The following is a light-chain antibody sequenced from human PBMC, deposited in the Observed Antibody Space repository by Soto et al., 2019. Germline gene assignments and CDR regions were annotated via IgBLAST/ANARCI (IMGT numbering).Light chain of an antibody. V-gene: IGKV1-5*01. CDR1: QSISSW. J-gene: IGKJ5*01. CDR2: DAS. Sequence: DIQMTQSPSTLSASVGDRVTITCRASQSISSWLAWYQKKPGKAPKLLIYDASSLESGVPSRLSGSGSGTEFTLTFSSLQPDDFATYYCQQYNSYPYTFGQGTRLEIK. CDR3: QQYNSYPYT.